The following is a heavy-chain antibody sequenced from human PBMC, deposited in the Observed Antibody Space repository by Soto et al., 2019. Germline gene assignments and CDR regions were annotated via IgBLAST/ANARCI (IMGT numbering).Heavy chain of an antibody. J-gene: IGHJ4*02. V-gene: IGHV4-4*02. D-gene: IGHD1-26*01. CDR2: IDHSGRT. Sequence: QVQLKESGPGVVKPSGTLSPTCAVSGGSVSSDYWWSWVRLPPGKGLEWIGEIDHSGRTNYNPSLKSRVTISLDQSKNQLSLILSSVTAADTAVYYWGRDRPSYGRNFGYWGQGTLVTVSS. CDR1: GGSVSSDYW. CDR3: GRDRPSYGRNFGY.